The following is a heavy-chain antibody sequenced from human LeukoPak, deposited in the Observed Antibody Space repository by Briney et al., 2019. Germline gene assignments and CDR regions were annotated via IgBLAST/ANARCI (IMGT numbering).Heavy chain of an antibody. V-gene: IGHV3-30*18. CDR1: AFTFSSYW. D-gene: IGHD1-1*01. CDR3: AKDLQL. Sequence: PGGSLRLSCAASAFTFSSYWMSGVRQAPGKGLEWAAVISYDGSNKYYADSVKGRFTISRDNSKNTLYLQMNSLRAEDTAVYYCAKDLQLWGQGTLVTVSS. J-gene: IGHJ4*02. CDR2: ISYDGSNK.